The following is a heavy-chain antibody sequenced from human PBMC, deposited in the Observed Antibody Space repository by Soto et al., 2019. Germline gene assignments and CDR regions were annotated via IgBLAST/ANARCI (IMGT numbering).Heavy chain of an antibody. D-gene: IGHD4-17*01. Sequence: QVQLVQSGAEVKKPGSSVKVSCKASGGTFSSYAISWVRQAPGHGLEWMGGIIPIFGTANYAQKFQGRVTIIADESTSTAYVELSSLRSEDTAVYYCARGDDYGDPRGYYGMDVWGQGTTVTVSS. CDR3: ARGDDYGDPRGYYGMDV. V-gene: IGHV1-69*01. CDR2: IIPIFGTA. CDR1: GGTFSSYA. J-gene: IGHJ6*02.